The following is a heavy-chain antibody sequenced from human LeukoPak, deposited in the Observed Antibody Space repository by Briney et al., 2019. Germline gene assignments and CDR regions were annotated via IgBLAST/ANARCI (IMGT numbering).Heavy chain of an antibody. CDR3: ARGIADTAMGGLDY. V-gene: IGHV3-7*01. CDR1: GFAFSSYW. J-gene: IGHJ4*02. CDR2: IKQDGSEK. D-gene: IGHD5-18*01. Sequence: GGSLRLSCAASGFAFSSYWMSWVRQAPGKGLEWVANIKQDGSEKYYVDSVKGRFTISRDNAKNSLYLQMNSLRAEDTAVYYCARGIADTAMGGLDYWGQGTLVTVSS.